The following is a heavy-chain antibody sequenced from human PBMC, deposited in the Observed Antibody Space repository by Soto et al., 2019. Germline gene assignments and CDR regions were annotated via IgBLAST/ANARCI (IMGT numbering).Heavy chain of an antibody. CDR1: GGSFSGYY. J-gene: IGHJ6*03. V-gene: IGHV4-34*01. CDR2: INHSGST. CDR3: ARGRNDYIWGSYRYTVYYYMDV. Sequence: PSETLSLTCAVYGGSFSGYYWSWIRQPPGKGLEWIGEINHSGSTNYNPSLKSRVTISVDTSKNQFSLKLSSVTAADTAVYYCARGRNDYIWGSYRYTVYYYMDVWGKGTTVTVSS. D-gene: IGHD3-16*02.